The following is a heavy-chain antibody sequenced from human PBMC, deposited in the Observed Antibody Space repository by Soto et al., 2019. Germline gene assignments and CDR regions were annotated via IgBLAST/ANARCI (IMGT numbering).Heavy chain of an antibody. CDR3: VRAVASAGSY. Sequence: EVQLLQSGGDLVQPGGSLRLSCAASGFTLSSFWMNWVRQAPGKGLEWVANINQDGSEIYYVDSVKGRFTISRDNAKNSLYLQMISLRVEDTAVYYCVRAVASAGSYWGQGTLVTVSS. D-gene: IGHD3-10*01. V-gene: IGHV3-7*01. CDR2: INQDGSEI. CDR1: GFTLSSFW. J-gene: IGHJ4*02.